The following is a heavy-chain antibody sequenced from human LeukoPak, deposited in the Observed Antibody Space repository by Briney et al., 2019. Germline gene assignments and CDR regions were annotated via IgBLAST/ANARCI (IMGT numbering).Heavy chain of an antibody. CDR1: GFTFSTYG. CDR3: AKERSNGWYYFDY. J-gene: IGHJ4*02. CDR2: IRYDGTDK. Sequence: GGSLRLSCAASGFTFSTYGMHWVRQAPGKGLEWVAFIRYDGTDKYFADSVKGRFAISRDNSKNTLYLQVNSLRSEDTAVYYCAKERSNGWYYFDYWGQGTLVTVSS. D-gene: IGHD6-19*01. V-gene: IGHV3-30*02.